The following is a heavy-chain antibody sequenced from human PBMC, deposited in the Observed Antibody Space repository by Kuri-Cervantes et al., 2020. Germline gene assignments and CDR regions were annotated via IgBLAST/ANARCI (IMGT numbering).Heavy chain of an antibody. CDR2: INSDGSST. D-gene: IGHD6-13*01. V-gene: IGHV3-74*01. Sequence: ETLSLTCAASGFTFSSYWMHWVRQAPGKGLVWVSRINSDGSSTSYADSVEGRFTISRDNAKNTLYLQMNSLRAEDTAVYYCAREQQLVLYYWGQGTLVTVSS. CDR1: GFTFSSYW. J-gene: IGHJ4*02. CDR3: AREQQLVLYY.